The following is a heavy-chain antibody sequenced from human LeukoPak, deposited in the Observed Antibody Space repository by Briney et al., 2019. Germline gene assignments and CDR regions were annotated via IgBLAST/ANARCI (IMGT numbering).Heavy chain of an antibody. J-gene: IGHJ4*02. V-gene: IGHV3-21*01. Sequence: GGSLRLSCAASGFTFGSYSMNWVRQAPGKGLEWVSSISSSSSYIYYADSVKGRFTISRDNAKNSLYLQMNSLRAEDTAVYYCARDLGGAREEYCSSTSCYEGGQGTLVTVSS. CDR3: ARDLGGAREEYCSSTSCYE. CDR1: GFTFGSYS. CDR2: ISSSSSYI. D-gene: IGHD2-2*01.